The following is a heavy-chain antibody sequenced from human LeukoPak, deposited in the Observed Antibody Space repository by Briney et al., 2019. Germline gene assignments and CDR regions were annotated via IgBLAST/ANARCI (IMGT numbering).Heavy chain of an antibody. J-gene: IGHJ4*02. CDR1: GFTFSDYW. Sequence: GGSLRLSCAASGFTFSDYWMIWVRQTPGKGLEWVANINQDGNVKQYVDSVKGRFTISRDNAKKSLYLQMNTLRAEDTAVYYCAKFSRSYTSIWGQGTLVTVSS. CDR3: AKFSRSYTSI. CDR2: INQDGNVK. D-gene: IGHD5-18*01. V-gene: IGHV3-7*01.